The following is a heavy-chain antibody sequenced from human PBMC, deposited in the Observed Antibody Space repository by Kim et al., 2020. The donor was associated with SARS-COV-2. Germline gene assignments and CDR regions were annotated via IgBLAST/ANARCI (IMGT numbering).Heavy chain of an antibody. CDR1: GGTFSSYA. J-gene: IGHJ5*02. CDR2: IIPILGIA. V-gene: IGHV1-69*04. Sequence: SVKVSCKASGGTFSSYAISWVRQAPGQGLEWMGRIIPILGIANYAQKFQGRVTITADKSTSTAYMELSSLRSEDTAMYYCARDLASLRGFRIAAGWFDPWGQGTLVTVSS. D-gene: IGHD6-13*01. CDR3: ARDLASLRGFRIAAGWFDP.